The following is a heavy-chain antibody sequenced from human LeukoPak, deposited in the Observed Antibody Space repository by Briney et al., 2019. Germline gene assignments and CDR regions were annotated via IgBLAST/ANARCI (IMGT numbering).Heavy chain of an antibody. V-gene: IGHV3-48*04. Sequence: RAGGSLRLSCAASGFTFSSYGMHWVRQAPGKGLEWVSYISTSSDSIYYADSVKARFTISRDNAKNSLFLQMYSLRAEDTAVYYCARDLYEVTEPLVDYWGQGTLVTVSS. CDR3: ARDLYEVTEPLVDY. J-gene: IGHJ4*02. CDR2: ISTSSDSI. CDR1: GFTFSSYG. D-gene: IGHD2-21*02.